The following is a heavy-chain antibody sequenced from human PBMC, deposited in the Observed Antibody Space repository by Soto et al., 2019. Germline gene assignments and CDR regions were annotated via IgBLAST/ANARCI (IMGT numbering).Heavy chain of an antibody. V-gene: IGHV4-39*01. CDR1: GGSVGSSGHY. Sequence: QLQLQESGPGLVKPSETLSLICNVSGGSVGSSGHYWGWIRQAPGKGLEWIVSSYYSAGSYYNPSLKTRGTTSMDASTNQFSLTMTSVTAADTAVYYCARHTSRVYSSSWFFDDWGQGTLVTVSS. D-gene: IGHD2-2*01. CDR2: SYYSAGS. J-gene: IGHJ4*02. CDR3: ARHTSRVYSSSWFFDD.